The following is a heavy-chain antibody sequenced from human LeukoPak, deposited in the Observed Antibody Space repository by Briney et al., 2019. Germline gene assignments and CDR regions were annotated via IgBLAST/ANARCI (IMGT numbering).Heavy chain of an antibody. CDR1: GFSVINAW. CDR3: LIFPGR. D-gene: IGHD3-3*01. Sequence: GGSLRLTCAASGFSVINAWMSWVRQAPGQGLEWVGRIKSRADGGTTGYAAPVEGRFSISRDDSENTLYLQMNSLQIDDTALYYCLIFPGRWGQGTLVTVSS. J-gene: IGHJ4*02. V-gene: IGHV3-15*05. CDR2: IKSRADGGTT.